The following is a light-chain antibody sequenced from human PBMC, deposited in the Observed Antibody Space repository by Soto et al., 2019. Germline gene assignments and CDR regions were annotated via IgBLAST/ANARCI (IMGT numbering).Light chain of an antibody. V-gene: IGLV2-14*01. CDR2: EVS. CDR3: SSYTSSTLFV. J-gene: IGLJ1*01. Sequence: QSVLTQPASVSGSPGQSITISCTGTSSDVGGYNYVSWYQQHPGKALKLLIYEVSTRPSGVSNRFSGSKSGNTASLTISGLQAEDEADYYCSSYTSSTLFVFGTGTKVTVL. CDR1: SSDVGGYNY.